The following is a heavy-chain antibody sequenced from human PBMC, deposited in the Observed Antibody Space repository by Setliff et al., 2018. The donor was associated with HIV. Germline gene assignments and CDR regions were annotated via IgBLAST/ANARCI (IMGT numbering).Heavy chain of an antibody. Sequence: PGGSLRLSCAASGFIFSHAWMSWVRQAPGKGLEWVGRIKSKTDSGTTDFAAPVKGRFTISRDDSKKTLYLQMDSLKAEDTGVYYCTTEGQYSSGWPFDYWGQGTLVTVSS. CDR2: IKSKTDSGTT. V-gene: IGHV3-15*01. CDR1: GFIFSHAW. J-gene: IGHJ4*02. CDR3: TTEGQYSSGWPFDY. D-gene: IGHD6-19*01.